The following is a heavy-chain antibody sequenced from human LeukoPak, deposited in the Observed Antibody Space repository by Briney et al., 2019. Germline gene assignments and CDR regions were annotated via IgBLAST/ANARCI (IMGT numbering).Heavy chain of an antibody. CDR3: ARENIVSTRDFDY. CDR2: LFYTGNT. J-gene: IGHJ4*02. Sequence: PSETLSLTFTVSGGSINTGDYYWTWIRQPPGKGLEWIVSLFYTGNTYYNPSLNTQFTISIDTSKNQFSLKLSSVTAADTAVYYCARENIVSTRDFDYWGQGTLVTVSS. D-gene: IGHD5/OR15-5a*01. CDR1: GGSINTGDYY. V-gene: IGHV4-39*07.